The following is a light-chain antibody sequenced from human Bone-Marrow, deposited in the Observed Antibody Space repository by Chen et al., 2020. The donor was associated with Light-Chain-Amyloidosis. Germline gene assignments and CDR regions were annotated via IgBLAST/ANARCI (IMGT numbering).Light chain of an antibody. CDR1: NIGSTS. Sequence: SYVLTKPSSVSVAPGQTATIACGGNNIGSTSVHWYQHTPGQAPLLVVYDDSDRPSGIPERLSGSNSGNTATLTISRVEAGDEADYYCQVWDRSRDRPVFGGGTKLTVL. V-gene: IGLV3-21*02. CDR3: QVWDRSRDRPV. CDR2: DDS. J-gene: IGLJ3*02.